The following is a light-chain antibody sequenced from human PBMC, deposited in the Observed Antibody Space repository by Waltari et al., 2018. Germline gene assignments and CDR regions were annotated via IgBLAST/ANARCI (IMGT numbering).Light chain of an antibody. J-gene: IGLJ2*01. CDR3: QSYDRSLSGKV. Sequence: QSVLPQPPSVSAAPGQRVTISCTGTTSNIRAGYAIYWYQPLPGAVPKLLIFVNSNRPSGVPDRFSGSKSGTSASLVITGLQAEDEADYYCQSYDRSLSGKVFGGGTKLTVL. CDR2: VNS. CDR1: TSNIRAGYA. V-gene: IGLV1-40*01.